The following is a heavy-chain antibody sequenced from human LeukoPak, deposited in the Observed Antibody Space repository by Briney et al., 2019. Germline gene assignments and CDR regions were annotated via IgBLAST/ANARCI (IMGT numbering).Heavy chain of an antibody. CDR3: ARIYSSSWLTLDY. Sequence: PSETLSLTCTVSGGSISSSSYYWGWIRQPPGKGLEWIGSIYYSGSTYYNPSLKSRVTISVDTSKNQFSLNVNSVTAADTAVYYCARIYSSSWLTLDYWGQGRLVTVSS. CDR2: IYYSGST. V-gene: IGHV4-39*07. J-gene: IGHJ4*02. D-gene: IGHD6-13*01. CDR1: GGSISSSSYY.